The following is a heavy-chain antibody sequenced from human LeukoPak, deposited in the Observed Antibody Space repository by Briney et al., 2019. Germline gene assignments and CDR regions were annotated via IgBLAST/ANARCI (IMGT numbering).Heavy chain of an antibody. CDR2: IYYSGST. CDR1: GGSISSSSYY. V-gene: IGHV4-39*01. D-gene: IGHD6-19*01. Sequence: SETLSLTCTVSGGSISSSSYYWGWIRQPPGKGLEWIGSIYYSGSTYYNPSLKSRVTISVDTSKNQFSLKLSSVTAADTAVYYCARHVIRSSGWSRDFDYWGQGTPVTVSS. J-gene: IGHJ4*02. CDR3: ARHVIRSSGWSRDFDY.